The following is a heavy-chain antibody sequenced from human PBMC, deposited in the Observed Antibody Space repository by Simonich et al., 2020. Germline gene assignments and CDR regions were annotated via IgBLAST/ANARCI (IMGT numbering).Heavy chain of an antibody. CDR2: IYYIGST. J-gene: IGHJ3*02. CDR1: GCSISSSSYY. D-gene: IGHD6-13*01. V-gene: IGHV4-39*01. CDR3: ARHAGFAFDI. Sequence: QLQLQESGPGLVKPSETLSLTCTVSGCSISSSSYYWGWFRRPPGKGLEWVGGIYYIGSTDYNPSLKSRVTISVDTSKNQFSLKLSSVTAADTAVYYCARHAGFAFDIWGQGTMVTVSS.